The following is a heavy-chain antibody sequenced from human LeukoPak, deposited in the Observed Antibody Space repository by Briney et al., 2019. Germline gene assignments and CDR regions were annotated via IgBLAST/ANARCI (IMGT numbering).Heavy chain of an antibody. D-gene: IGHD3-16*01. CDR3: VFLGLGLPH. CDR2: ISTDGKST. Sequence: GGSLRLSCVASGFTFSNYWMLWVRQAPGKGLMWVSLISTDGKSTRYAESVKGRFTISRDNAKNALYLQMDILRAEDTAVYYCVFLGLGLPHWGQGTLVTVSS. CDR1: GFTFSNYW. V-gene: IGHV3-74*01. J-gene: IGHJ4*02.